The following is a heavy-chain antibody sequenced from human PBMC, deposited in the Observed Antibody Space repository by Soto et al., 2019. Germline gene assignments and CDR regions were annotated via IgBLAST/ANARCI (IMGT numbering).Heavy chain of an antibody. CDR1: GGSIISYY. J-gene: IGHJ5*02. CDR2: IYYSGST. D-gene: IGHD1-1*01. V-gene: IGHV4-59*01. Sequence: SETLSLTCTVSGGSIISYYWSWIRQPPGKGLEWIGYIYYSGSTNYNPSLKSRVTISVDTSKNQFSLKLSSVTAADTAVYYCARVERDWFDPWGQGTLVTVSS. CDR3: ARVERDWFDP.